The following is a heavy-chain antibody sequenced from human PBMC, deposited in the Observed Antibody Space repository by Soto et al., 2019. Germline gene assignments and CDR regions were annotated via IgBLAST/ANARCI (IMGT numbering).Heavy chain of an antibody. V-gene: IGHV1-3*01. Sequence: ASVKVSCKASGYTFTSYAMHWVRQAPGQRLEWMGWINAGNGNTKYPQKFQGRVTITRDTSASTAYMELSSLRSEDTAVYYCARNVLRFLEWLPTDYWGQGTLVTVSS. D-gene: IGHD3-3*01. J-gene: IGHJ4*02. CDR2: INAGNGNT. CDR3: ARNVLRFLEWLPTDY. CDR1: GYTFTSYA.